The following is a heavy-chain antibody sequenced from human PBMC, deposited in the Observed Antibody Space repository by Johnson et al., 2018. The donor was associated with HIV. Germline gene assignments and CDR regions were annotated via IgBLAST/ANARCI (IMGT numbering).Heavy chain of an antibody. CDR3: ARGLPYYYDSSSYFVRVVAGAFDI. Sequence: EVQLVESGGGLVQPGGSLRLYCAASGFTFSSYWMSWVRQAPGKGLEWVANIKQDGREKYYVDSVKGRFTIARDNAKNSLYLQMNSLRAEDTAVYNCARGLPYYYDSSSYFVRVVAGAFDIWGQGTLVTVSS. V-gene: IGHV3-7*01. D-gene: IGHD3-22*01. CDR1: GFTFSSYW. J-gene: IGHJ3*02. CDR2: IKQDGREK.